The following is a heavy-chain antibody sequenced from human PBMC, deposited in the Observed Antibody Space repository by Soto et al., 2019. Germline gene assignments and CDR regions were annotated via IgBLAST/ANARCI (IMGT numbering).Heavy chain of an antibody. CDR2: INHSGST. V-gene: IGHV4-34*01. Sequence: SETLSLTCAVYGGSFSGYYWSWIHQPPGKGLEWIGEINHSGSTNYNPSLKSRVTISVDTSKNQFSLKLSSVTAADAAVYYCARVTGRYYYGMDVWGQGTTVTVSS. J-gene: IGHJ6*02. CDR3: ARVTGRYYYGMDV. CDR1: GGSFSGYY.